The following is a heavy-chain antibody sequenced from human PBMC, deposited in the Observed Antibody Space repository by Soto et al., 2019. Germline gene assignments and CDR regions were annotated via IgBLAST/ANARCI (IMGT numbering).Heavy chain of an antibody. V-gene: IGHV3-74*01. J-gene: IGHJ3*02. D-gene: IGHD6-19*01. CDR1: GFTFSSYW. CDR3: ARGYSSGWFQVGACDI. Sequence: PGGSLRLSCAASGFTFSSYWMHWVRQGPGKGLVWVLRINSDGSSTTYADSVKGRFTISRDNAKNTLYLQMNSLRAEDTAVYYCARGYSSGWFQVGACDIWGQGTMVTVSS. CDR2: INSDGSST.